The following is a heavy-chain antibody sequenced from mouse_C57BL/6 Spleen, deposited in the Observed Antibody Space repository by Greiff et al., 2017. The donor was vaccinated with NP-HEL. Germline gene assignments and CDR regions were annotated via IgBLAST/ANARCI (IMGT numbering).Heavy chain of an antibody. J-gene: IGHJ2*01. CDR2: IYPSDSET. D-gene: IGHD4-1*01. CDR3: ARSELRNWGDY. Sequence: VQLQQPGAELVRPGSSVKLSCKASGYTFTSYWMDWVKQRPGQGLEWIGNIYPSDSETPYNQKFKDKATLTVDKSSSTAYMQLSSLTSEDSAVYYCARSELRNWGDYWGQGTTLTVAS. CDR1: GYTFTSYW. V-gene: IGHV1-61*01.